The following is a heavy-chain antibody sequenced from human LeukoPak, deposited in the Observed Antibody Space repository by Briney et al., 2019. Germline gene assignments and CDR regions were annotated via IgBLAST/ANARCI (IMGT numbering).Heavy chain of an antibody. J-gene: IGHJ4*02. V-gene: IGHV4-34*01. CDR3: ARCCRFAIFGVTTYFDY. CDR1: GGSFSGYY. Sequence: PSETLSLTCAVYGGSFSGYYWSWIRQPPGKGLEWIGEINHSGSTNYNPSLKSRVTISVDTSKNQFSLKLSPVTAADTAVYYCARCCRFAIFGVTTYFDYWGQGTLVTVSS. CDR2: INHSGST. D-gene: IGHD3-3*01.